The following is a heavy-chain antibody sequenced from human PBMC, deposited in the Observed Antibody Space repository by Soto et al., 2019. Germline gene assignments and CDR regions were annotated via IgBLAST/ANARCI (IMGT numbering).Heavy chain of an antibody. CDR3: VRHRSQWLSVGEHEGFDI. D-gene: IGHD6-19*01. V-gene: IGHV5-51*01. Sequence: PGESLKISCQASGYSFVTYWIGWVRQMPGKGLEWMGIIYPGNSETKYSPPFQGQVTFSVDKSNSTAYLQWSTLKASDTATYYCVRHRSQWLSVGEHEGFDIWGLGTRVTVSS. CDR1: GYSFVTYW. J-gene: IGHJ3*02. CDR2: IYPGNSET.